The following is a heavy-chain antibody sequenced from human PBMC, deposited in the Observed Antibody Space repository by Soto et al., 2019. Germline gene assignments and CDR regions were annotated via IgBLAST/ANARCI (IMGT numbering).Heavy chain of an antibody. V-gene: IGHV4-61*01. D-gene: IGHD2-8*01. CDR1: GGSVSSGSYH. J-gene: IGHJ4*02. Sequence: QVQLQESGPGLVKPSETLSLTCTVSGGSVSSGSYHWSWIRQPPGKGLDWIGHMYKSGSTHYNTSLNRRATMSVDTSKNQFSLKLTSVTAADTAVYYCARDFSVYGKYDFWGQGTLVTVSS. CDR2: MYKSGST. CDR3: ARDFSVYGKYDF.